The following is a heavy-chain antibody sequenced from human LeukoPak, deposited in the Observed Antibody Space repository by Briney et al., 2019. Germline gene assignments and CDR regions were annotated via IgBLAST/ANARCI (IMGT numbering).Heavy chain of an antibody. D-gene: IGHD6-6*01. CDR3: ARGPGRPPREGMNY. V-gene: IGHV1-2*02. Sequence: ASVKVSCKASGYTFTGYYMHWVRQAPGQGLEWMGWINPNSGGTNYAQKFQGRVTMTRDTSISTACMELSRLRSDDTAVYYCARGPGRPPREGMNYWGQGTLVTVSS. CDR1: GYTFTGYY. J-gene: IGHJ4*02. CDR2: INPNSGGT.